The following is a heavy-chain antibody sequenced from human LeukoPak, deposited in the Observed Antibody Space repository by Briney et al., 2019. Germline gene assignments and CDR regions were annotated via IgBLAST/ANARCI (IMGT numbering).Heavy chain of an antibody. CDR1: GGTFSSYA. V-gene: IGHV1-69*06. J-gene: IGHJ6*03. Sequence: SVKVSCKASGGTFSSYAISWVRQAPGQGLEWMGGIIPIFGTANYAQKFQGRVTITADKSTSTAYMELSSLRSEDTAVYYCARGLPYYYYYYMDVWGKGTTVTVSS. CDR2: IIPIFGTA. CDR3: ARGLPYYYYYYMDV.